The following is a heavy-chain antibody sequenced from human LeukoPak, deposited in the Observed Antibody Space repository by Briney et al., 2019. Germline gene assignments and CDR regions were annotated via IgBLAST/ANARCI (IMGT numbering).Heavy chain of an antibody. D-gene: IGHD3-10*01. Sequence: ASVKVSCKASGYTFTSYGISWVRQAPGQGLEWMGWISAYNGNTNYAQKLQGRVTMTTDTSTSTAYMELRSLRSDDTAVYYCARDSSVAIWSTMVRGVITDAFDIWGQGTMVTVSS. CDR2: ISAYNGNT. J-gene: IGHJ3*02. V-gene: IGHV1-18*01. CDR3: ARDSSVAIWSTMVRGVITDAFDI. CDR1: GYTFTSYG.